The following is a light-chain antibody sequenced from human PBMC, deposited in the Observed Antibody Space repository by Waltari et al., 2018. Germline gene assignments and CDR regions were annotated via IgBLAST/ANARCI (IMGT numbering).Light chain of an antibody. V-gene: IGLV1-47*01. J-gene: IGLJ3*02. CDR1: SFHLGGNY. Sequence: QTVLTQPPSVSGTPGQRVTISCSGSSFHLGGNYAYWFQQLPGTAPKLLIYRNDERPSGVPDRSSGSKSGTSASLAISGLRSEDEAHYYCAAWDDSLSASLFGGGTKLTVL. CDR3: AAWDDSLSASL. CDR2: RND.